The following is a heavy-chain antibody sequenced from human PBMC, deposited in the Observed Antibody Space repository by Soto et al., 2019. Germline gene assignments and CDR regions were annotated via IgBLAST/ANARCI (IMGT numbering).Heavy chain of an antibody. V-gene: IGHV1-18*01. CDR1: GYTFTNYG. CDR3: ARIPGYSTTWNYAFDT. Sequence: QVQLVQSGPEVKKPGASVMVSCKAAGYTFTNYGISWVRQAPGQGLEWMGWIITYSGNTNYAQKLQDRVSLTGDTSTSTAYMELRDLRSDDTAVYYCARIPGYSTTWNYAFDTWGQGTLVTVSS. J-gene: IGHJ3*02. CDR2: IITYSGNT. D-gene: IGHD6-13*01.